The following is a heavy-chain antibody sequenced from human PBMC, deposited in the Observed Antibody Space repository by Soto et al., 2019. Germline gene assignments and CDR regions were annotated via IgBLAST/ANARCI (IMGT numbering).Heavy chain of an antibody. CDR1: GFTFSGYG. Sequence: QVQLVESGGGVVQPGRSLKLSCAASGFTFSGYGMHWVRQAPGRGLEWVAVIWYDESDKDYVDSVKGRFTISRDNSKNSLYLQMNSLRAEDTAVYYWARANPYCLSRTCFYYFDYWGQGTLVTVSS. D-gene: IGHD2-21*01. CDR2: IWYDESDK. V-gene: IGHV3-33*01. CDR3: ARANPYCLSRTCFYYFDY. J-gene: IGHJ4*02.